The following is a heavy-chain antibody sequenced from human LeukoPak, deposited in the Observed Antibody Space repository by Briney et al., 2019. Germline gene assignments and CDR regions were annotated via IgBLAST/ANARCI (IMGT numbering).Heavy chain of an antibody. CDR3: ARDPFSDSSGYSNY. V-gene: IGHV4-38-2*02. CDR1: GYSISSGYY. Sequence: SGTLSLTCTVSGYSISSGYYWGWIRQPPGKGLEWIGSIYHSGSTYYNPSLKSRVTISVDTSKNQFSLKLSSVTAADTAVYYCARDPFSDSSGYSNYWGQGTLVTVSS. J-gene: IGHJ4*02. CDR2: IYHSGST. D-gene: IGHD3-22*01.